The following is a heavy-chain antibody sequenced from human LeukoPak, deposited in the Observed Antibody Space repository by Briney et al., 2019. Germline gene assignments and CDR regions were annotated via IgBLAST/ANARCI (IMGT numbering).Heavy chain of an antibody. V-gene: IGHV4-39*07. CDR1: GGSISSSSYY. J-gene: IGHJ4*02. D-gene: IGHD3-3*01. CDR2: IYYDRNT. CDR3: ARVYYDFWSGYYTARYYFDY. Sequence: PSETLSLTCTVSGGSISSSSYYWGWIRQPPGKGLEWIGCIYYDRNTHFNPSLKRRVTISVDTSKNQFSLKLSSVTAADTAVYYCARVYYDFWSGYYTARYYFDYWGQGTLVTVSP.